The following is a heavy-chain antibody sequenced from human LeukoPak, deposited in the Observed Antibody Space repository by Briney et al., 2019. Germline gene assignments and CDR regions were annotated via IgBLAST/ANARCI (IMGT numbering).Heavy chain of an antibody. Sequence: SETLSLTCTVSGGSISSYYWSWIRRPPGKGLEWIGYIYYTRSNNYNPSLKSRVTISVDTSKNQFSLKLSSVTAADTAVYYCARVRYYDLLTGYYGDGYFDYWGQGTLVTVSS. D-gene: IGHD3-9*01. CDR1: GGSISSYY. CDR2: IYYTRSN. J-gene: IGHJ4*02. V-gene: IGHV4-59*01. CDR3: ARVRYYDLLTGYYGDGYFDY.